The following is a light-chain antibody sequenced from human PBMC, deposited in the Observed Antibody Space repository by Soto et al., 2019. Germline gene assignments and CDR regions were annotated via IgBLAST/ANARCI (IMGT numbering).Light chain of an antibody. Sequence: QSVLTQPASVSGSPGQSITISCTGTSSDLGGYNYVSWYQHHPGKAPKLMIYEVSNRPSGVSNRFSGSKSGNTASLTISGLQAEDEADYHCSSYTSRTTFVIFGGGTKLTVL. CDR3: SSYTSRTTFVI. CDR1: SSDLGGYNY. CDR2: EVS. J-gene: IGLJ2*01. V-gene: IGLV2-14*01.